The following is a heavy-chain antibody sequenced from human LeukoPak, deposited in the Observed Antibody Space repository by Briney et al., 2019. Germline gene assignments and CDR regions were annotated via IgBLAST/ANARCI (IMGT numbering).Heavy chain of an antibody. CDR3: ARVGVTYYYDSSGAPDY. Sequence: SETLSLTCTVSGGSISTSNYYWSWIRQPPGKGLEWIGYIYYSGSTNYNASLKSRVTISVDTSKNQFSLNLSSVTAADTAVYYCARVGVTYYYDSSGAPDYWGQGTLVTVSS. J-gene: IGHJ4*02. CDR2: IYYSGST. D-gene: IGHD3-22*01. CDR1: GGSISTSNYY. V-gene: IGHV4-61*01.